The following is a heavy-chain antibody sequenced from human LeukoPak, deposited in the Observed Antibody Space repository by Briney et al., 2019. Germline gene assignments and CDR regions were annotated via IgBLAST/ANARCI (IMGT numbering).Heavy chain of an antibody. CDR3: AAGGSYYDILTGYSHNYGMDV. J-gene: IGHJ6*02. V-gene: IGHV3-7*01. CDR2: IKPDGSEK. CDR1: GFTFSSYW. D-gene: IGHD3-9*01. Sequence: GGSLRLSCAASGFTFSSYWMSWVRQAPGKGLEWVANIKPDGSEKYYVDSVKGRFTISRDNAKNSLYLQMNSLRAEDTAVYYCAAGGSYYDILTGYSHNYGMDVWGQGTTVTVSS.